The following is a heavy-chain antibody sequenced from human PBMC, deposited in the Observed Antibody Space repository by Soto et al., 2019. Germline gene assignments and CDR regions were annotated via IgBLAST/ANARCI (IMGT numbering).Heavy chain of an antibody. V-gene: IGHV3-33*01. CDR2: IWYDGSNK. D-gene: IGHD6-25*01. CDR3: ARAPNTAAVEYYYYCGMEV. Sequence: GGSLRLSCAASGFTFSSYGMHWFGQGPGKGLEWVAVIWYDGSNKYYADSVKGRFTISRANSKNTLYLQMNSLRAEDPAVYSCARAPNTAAVEYYYYCGMEVWGQGTAVNVAS. J-gene: IGHJ6*01. CDR1: GFTFSSYG.